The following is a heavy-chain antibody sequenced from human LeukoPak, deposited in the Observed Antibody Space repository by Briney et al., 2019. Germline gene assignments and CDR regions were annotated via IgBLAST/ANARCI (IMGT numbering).Heavy chain of an antibody. V-gene: IGHV3-21*01. CDR1: GFTFSSYE. D-gene: IGHD3-10*01. CDR2: ISSSSSYV. CDR3: ARVVTQAYGSGAHLYYFDY. Sequence: GGSLRLSCAASGFTFSSYEMNWVRQAPGKGLEWVSSISSSSSYVYYADSVKGRFTISRDNAKNSLYLQMNSLRAEDTAVYYCARVVTQAYGSGAHLYYFDYWGQGTLVTVSS. J-gene: IGHJ4*02.